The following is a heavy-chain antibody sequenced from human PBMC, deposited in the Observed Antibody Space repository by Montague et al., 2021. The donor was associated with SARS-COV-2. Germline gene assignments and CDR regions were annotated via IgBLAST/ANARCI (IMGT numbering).Heavy chain of an antibody. J-gene: IGHJ4*02. CDR2: IAYNGFT. CDR1: GGSIRSYY. V-gene: IGHV4-59*08. Sequence: SETLSLTCTVSGGSIRSYYWSWIRQPPGKGLEWIEFIAYNGFTNYSGSLRRRVTMSVDTSKNQFSLMLTSVSAADTAVYYCARQNRGDVYSLYHFEYWGQGTLVTVSS. CDR3: ARQNRGDVYSLYHFEY. D-gene: IGHD5-24*01.